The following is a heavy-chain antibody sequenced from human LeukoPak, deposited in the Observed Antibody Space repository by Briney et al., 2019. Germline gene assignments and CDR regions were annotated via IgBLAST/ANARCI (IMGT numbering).Heavy chain of an antibody. CDR3: ARGRKYTSGYRVTELGSGYSDY. V-gene: IGHV4-39*07. D-gene: IGHD5-18*01. J-gene: IGHJ4*02. Sequence: PSETLSLTCSVSGASITNNTYYWGWFRQPPGKRLEWVGSISYSGSTYYNPSLKSRLTIFVDTSKNQFSLKLSSVTAADTAVYYCARGRKYTSGYRVTELGSGYSDYWGQGTLVTVSS. CDR2: ISYSGST. CDR1: GASITNNTYY.